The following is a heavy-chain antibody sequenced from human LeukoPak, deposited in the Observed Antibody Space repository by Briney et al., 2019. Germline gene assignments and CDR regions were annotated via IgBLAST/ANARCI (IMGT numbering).Heavy chain of an antibody. V-gene: IGHV1-8*01. CDR1: GYTFTTHD. CDR3: ARGLGDYNTDWFPVSGY. J-gene: IGHJ4*02. D-gene: IGHD3-9*01. Sequence: ASVKVSCKASGYTFTTHDLTWVRQATGHGLEWMGWINPGSGDTAYAQKFQGRVTMTRDTSMSTAYMELNSLGSEDTAIYYCARGLGDYNTDWFPVSGYWGQGTPVTVSS. CDR2: INPGSGDT.